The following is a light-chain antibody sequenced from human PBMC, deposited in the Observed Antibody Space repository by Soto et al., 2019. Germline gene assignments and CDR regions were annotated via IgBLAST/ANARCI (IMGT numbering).Light chain of an antibody. CDR2: GSS. Sequence: EIVMTQSPASLSVPPGERATLSCRASQSVGSNLVWYQQKPRQAPRLLIFGSSNRATGIPDRFSGSGSGTDFTLTISSLQPEDFATYYCQQLNSYPLTVGGGTKVDI. J-gene: IGKJ4*01. V-gene: IGKV3D-15*01. CDR3: QQLNSYPLT. CDR1: QSVGSN.